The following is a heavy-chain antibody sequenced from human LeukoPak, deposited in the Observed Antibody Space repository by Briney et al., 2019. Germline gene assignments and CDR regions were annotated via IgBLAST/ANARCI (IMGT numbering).Heavy chain of an antibody. CDR1: GFTFDDYG. D-gene: IGHD6-19*01. V-gene: IGHV3-23*01. J-gene: IGHJ4*02. CDR3: AKPYGNGWYFFDY. CDR2: ISGSGGST. Sequence: PGGSLRLSCAASGFTFDDYGMSWVRQAPGKGLEWVSTISGSGGSTYFADSVKGRLTISRDNSKNTLYLQMNSLRAEDTAIYYCAKPYGNGWYFFDYWGQGTLVTVSS.